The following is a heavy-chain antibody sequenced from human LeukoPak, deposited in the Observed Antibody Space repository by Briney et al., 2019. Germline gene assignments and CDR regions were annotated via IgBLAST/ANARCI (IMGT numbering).Heavy chain of an antibody. CDR3: AKDQTLLWFGELFS. D-gene: IGHD3-10*01. V-gene: IGHV3-23*01. CDR1: GFTFSSYA. J-gene: IGHJ5*02. CDR2: ISGSGGST. Sequence: PGGSLRLSCAASGFTFSSYAMSWVRQAPGQGLEWVSAISGSGGSTYYADSVKGRFTISRDNSKNTLYLQMNSLRAEDTAVYYCAKDQTLLWFGELFSWGQGTLVTVSS.